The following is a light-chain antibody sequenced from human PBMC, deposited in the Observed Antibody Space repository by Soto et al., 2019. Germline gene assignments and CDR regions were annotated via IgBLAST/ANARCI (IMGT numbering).Light chain of an antibody. CDR3: QQYYSWPRGT. V-gene: IGKV3-15*01. CDR2: AAS. J-gene: IGKJ1*01. CDR1: QYIVTN. Sequence: EIVMTQSPGTLSVSPGERATLSCRASQYIVTNLAWYQQKPGQAPRLLIFAASTRAPGIPARFSGSGSGTEFTLTISSLQSVDFGVYYCQQYYSWPRGTFGQGTKVEIK.